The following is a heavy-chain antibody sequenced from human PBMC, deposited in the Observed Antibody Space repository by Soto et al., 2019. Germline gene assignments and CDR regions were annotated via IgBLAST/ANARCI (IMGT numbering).Heavy chain of an antibody. V-gene: IGHV3-33*01. CDR1: GFTFSSYG. D-gene: IGHD2-8*01. Sequence: QVQLVESGGGVVQPGRSLRLSCAASGFTFSSYGMHWVRQAPGKGLEWVAVIWYDGSNKYYADSVKGRFTISRDNSKNTLYLQMNSLRAEDTAVYYCARALKYCTNGVCYPTYYYYYGMGVWGQGTTVTVSS. CDR3: ARALKYCTNGVCYPTYYYYYGMGV. J-gene: IGHJ6*02. CDR2: IWYDGSNK.